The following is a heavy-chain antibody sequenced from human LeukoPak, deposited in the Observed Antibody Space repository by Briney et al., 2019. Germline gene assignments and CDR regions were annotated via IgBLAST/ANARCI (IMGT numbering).Heavy chain of an antibody. V-gene: IGHV3-21*01. D-gene: IGHD4-17*01. Sequence: GGSLRLSCAASGFTFSSYSMNWVRQAPGKGLEWVSSISSSSSYIYYADSVKGRFTISRDNAKDSLYLQMNSLRAEDTAVYYCAREPSNYGDHYFDYWGQGTLVTVSS. J-gene: IGHJ4*02. CDR2: ISSSSSYI. CDR3: AREPSNYGDHYFDY. CDR1: GFTFSSYS.